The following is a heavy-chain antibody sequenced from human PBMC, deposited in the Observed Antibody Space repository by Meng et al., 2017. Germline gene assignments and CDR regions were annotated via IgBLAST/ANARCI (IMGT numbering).Heavy chain of an antibody. Sequence: ASVKVSCKASGYTFPDYWLHWVRRAPGQGLEWMGRINPKSGDTHYAQRFQGRVTMTGDTSISTAYMELSGLRADATGMYYCARDEDISAAGKLFGDYWGQGTLVTVSS. J-gene: IGHJ4*02. V-gene: IGHV1-2*05. CDR2: INPKSGDT. D-gene: IGHD6-13*01. CDR3: ARDEDISAAGKLFGDY. CDR1: GYTFPDYW.